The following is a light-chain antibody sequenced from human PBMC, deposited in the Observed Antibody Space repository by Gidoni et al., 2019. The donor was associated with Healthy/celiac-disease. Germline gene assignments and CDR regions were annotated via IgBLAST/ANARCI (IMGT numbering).Light chain of an antibody. CDR1: QSVSSCY. CDR2: GAS. J-gene: IGKJ1*01. CDR3: QPYGSSPET. V-gene: IGKV3-20*01. Sequence: EIVLPQSPGTLSLSPGERATLSCRASQSVSSCYFAWYQHKPGQAPRLLIYGASSRATGIPDRFSGSGSGTDFTLTISRLEPEDFAVYYCQPYGSSPETFGQGTRVGIK.